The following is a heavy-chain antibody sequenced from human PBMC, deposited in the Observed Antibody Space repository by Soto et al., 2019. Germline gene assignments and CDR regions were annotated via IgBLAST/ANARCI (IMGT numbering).Heavy chain of an antibody. CDR3: ARGYCEYGYAFDI. CDR2: ISAYNGNT. Sequence: QVQLVQSGAEVKKPGASVKVSCKASGYTFTSYGISWVRQAPGQGLEWMGWISAYNGNTNYAQKLQGRVTMTTDTSTSTADMRLRSLRSDVVALYYCARGYCEYGYAFDIWGKGTMVTLSS. J-gene: IGHJ3*02. CDR1: GYTFTSYG. D-gene: IGHD4-17*01. V-gene: IGHV1-18*03.